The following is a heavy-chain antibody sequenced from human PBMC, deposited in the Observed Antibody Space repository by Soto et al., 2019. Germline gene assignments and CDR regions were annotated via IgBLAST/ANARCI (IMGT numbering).Heavy chain of an antibody. Sequence: SETLSLTCTVSCASISSYFWTWIRQPAGKGLDWIGRISTTGTTNYNPSLKSRVTMSVDTSENHFSLNLSSVTAADTAVYYCAREAGPDRWFDPWGQGTLVTV. CDR1: CASISSYF. V-gene: IGHV4-4*07. CDR2: ISTTGTT. J-gene: IGHJ5*02. CDR3: AREAGPDRWFDP. D-gene: IGHD6-19*01.